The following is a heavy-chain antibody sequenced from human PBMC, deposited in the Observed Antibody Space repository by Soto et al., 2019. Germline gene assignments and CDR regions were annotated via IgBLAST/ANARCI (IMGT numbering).Heavy chain of an antibody. CDR3: ARALPVLRYFDWVNYYYGRDV. V-gene: IGHV1-69*06. D-gene: IGHD3-9*01. CDR1: GGTFSSYA. Sequence: SVTVSCKASGGTFSSYAISWVRQAPGQGLEWMGGIIPIFGTANYAQKFQGRVTITADKSTSTAYMELSSLRSEDTAVYYCARALPVLRYFDWVNYYYGRDVWGQGTTGTVS. CDR2: IIPIFGTA. J-gene: IGHJ6*02.